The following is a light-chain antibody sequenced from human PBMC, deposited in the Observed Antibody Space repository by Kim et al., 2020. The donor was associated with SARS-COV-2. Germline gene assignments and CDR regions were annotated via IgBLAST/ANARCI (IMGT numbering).Light chain of an antibody. Sequence: QRVTISCSGSSYNIGNNAVNWYQQLPGKAPKLLIYYDDLLPSGVSDRFSGSKSGTSASLAISGLQSEDEADYYCAAWDDSLNGVVFGGGTQLTVL. CDR1: SYNIGNNA. V-gene: IGLV1-36*01. CDR2: YDD. CDR3: AAWDDSLNGVV. J-gene: IGLJ2*01.